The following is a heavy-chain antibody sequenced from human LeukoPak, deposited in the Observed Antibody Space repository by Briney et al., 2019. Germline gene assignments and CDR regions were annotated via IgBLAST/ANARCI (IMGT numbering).Heavy chain of an antibody. D-gene: IGHD2-15*01. CDR2: INHSGGT. Sequence: SETLSLTCAIYGGSFSGYYWSWIRQPPGKGLEWIGEINHSGGTNYNPSLKSRVTISVDTSKNQFSLKLSSVTAADTAVYYCARGRYCSGGSCFEDYYFDYWGQGTLVTVSS. J-gene: IGHJ4*02. CDR3: ARGRYCSGGSCFEDYYFDY. V-gene: IGHV4-34*01. CDR1: GGSFSGYY.